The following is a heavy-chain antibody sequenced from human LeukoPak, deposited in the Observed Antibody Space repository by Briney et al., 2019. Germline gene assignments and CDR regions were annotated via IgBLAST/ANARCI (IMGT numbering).Heavy chain of an antibody. D-gene: IGHD5-12*01. J-gene: IGHJ4*02. CDR1: GFTFSTDD. Sequence: PGGSLRLSCVGSGFTFSTDDMTWVRQAPGKGPEWVSVVSGRGDSPYYADSVKGRFTTSRDNSKNTLYMQMNSLRADDTAIYYCAKGESSPWPDYHYWGQGTLVTVSS. V-gene: IGHV3-23*01. CDR2: VSGRGDSP. CDR3: AKGESSPWPDYHY.